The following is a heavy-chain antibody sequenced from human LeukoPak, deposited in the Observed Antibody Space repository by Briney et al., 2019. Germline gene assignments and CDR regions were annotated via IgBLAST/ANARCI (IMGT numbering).Heavy chain of an antibody. CDR1: GVSISSGAYY. CDR2: IYTSGTT. CDR3: ARDMGQT. D-gene: IGHD3-10*01. V-gene: IGHV4-61*02. Sequence: SETLSLTCTVSGVSISSGAYYWTWIRQAAGKGLEWIGRIYTSGTTDYNPSLNSRVRISLDTSKNQFSLILSSVTAADTAVYYCARDMGQTWGQGTLVTVSS. J-gene: IGHJ5*02.